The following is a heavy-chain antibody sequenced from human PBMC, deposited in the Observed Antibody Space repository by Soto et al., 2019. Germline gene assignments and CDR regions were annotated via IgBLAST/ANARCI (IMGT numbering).Heavy chain of an antibody. V-gene: IGHV3-21*01. CDR1: GFTFSSYS. Sequence: EVQLVESGGGLVKPGGSLRLSCAASGFTFSSYSMNWVRQAPGKGLEWVSSISSSSSYIYYADSVKGRFTISRDNAKNSLYLQMNSLRAEDTAVYYCARDGPAAIEAGDYYYGMDVWGQGTTVTVSS. CDR2: ISSSSSYI. J-gene: IGHJ6*02. D-gene: IGHD2-2*02. CDR3: ARDGPAAIEAGDYYYGMDV.